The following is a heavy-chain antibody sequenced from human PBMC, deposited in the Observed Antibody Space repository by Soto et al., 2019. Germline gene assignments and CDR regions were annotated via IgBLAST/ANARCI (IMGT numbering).Heavy chain of an antibody. CDR1: SGSISTYH. Sequence: SETLSLTCTVSSGSISTYHWSWIRQPPGKGLEWIGYIYYSGSTNYHPSLKSRVTLSVDKAKNQFSLKLSSVTAADTAVYYCARLNYDILTGRYYGIDVWGQGTTVTVSS. CDR3: ARLNYDILTGRYYGIDV. V-gene: IGHV4-59*01. J-gene: IGHJ6*02. D-gene: IGHD3-9*01. CDR2: IYYSGST.